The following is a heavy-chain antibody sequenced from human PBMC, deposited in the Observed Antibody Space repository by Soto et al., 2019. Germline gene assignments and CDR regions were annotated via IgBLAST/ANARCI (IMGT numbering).Heavy chain of an antibody. J-gene: IGHJ5*02. CDR3: ARYYDFWSGPGHFDT. V-gene: IGHV4-39*01. Sequence: SETLSLTCTVSGDSISSNSFYWGWIRQTPGKGLEWIGSIYYNGFTYYNPSLKSRLTISVDTSKNQFSLKLSSVTAADTTVYYCARYYDFWSGPGHFDTWGQGILVTVSS. CDR2: IYYNGFT. CDR1: GDSISSNSFY. D-gene: IGHD3-3*01.